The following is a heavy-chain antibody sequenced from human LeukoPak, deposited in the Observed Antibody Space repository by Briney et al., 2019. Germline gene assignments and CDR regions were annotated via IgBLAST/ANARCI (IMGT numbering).Heavy chain of an antibody. J-gene: IGHJ4*02. CDR1: GGSISTYY. V-gene: IGHV4-59*01. CDR2: VYYSGNT. CDR3: ASGPESYYFDY. Sequence: SETLSLTCTVSGGSISTYYYSWIRQPPGKELEWIGYVYYSGNTNYNPSLKSRVTISLDTSKNHLSLKMTSVTVADTAMYYCASGPESYYFDYWGQGALVTVSS.